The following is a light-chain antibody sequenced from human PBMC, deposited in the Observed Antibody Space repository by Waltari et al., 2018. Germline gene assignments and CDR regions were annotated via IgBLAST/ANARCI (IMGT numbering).Light chain of an antibody. CDR3: QQRGTWPPIT. J-gene: IGKJ5*01. V-gene: IGKV3-11*01. CDR1: QSVTNY. CDR2: PAS. Sequence: EIVLTQYPVTLSLSPGETATLSCRASQSVTNYLPWYQQRPGQAPRLLIYPASKRDTGIPARFSGSGSGTDFTLTINSLEPEDFAVYYCQQRGTWPPITFGQGTRLEIK.